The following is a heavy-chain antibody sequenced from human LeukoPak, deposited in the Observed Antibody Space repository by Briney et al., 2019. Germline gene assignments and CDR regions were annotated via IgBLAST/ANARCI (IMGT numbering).Heavy chain of an antibody. CDR1: GFTFSSYA. CDR3: ARENDYGDFSLGY. CDR2: ISSNGGST. J-gene: IGHJ4*02. Sequence: GGSLRLSCSASGFTFSSYAMHWVRQAPGKGLEYVSAISSNGGSTYYADSVKGRFTISRHNSKNTLYLQMSSLRAEDTAVYYCARENDYGDFSLGYWGQGTLVTVSS. V-gene: IGHV3-64D*06. D-gene: IGHD4-17*01.